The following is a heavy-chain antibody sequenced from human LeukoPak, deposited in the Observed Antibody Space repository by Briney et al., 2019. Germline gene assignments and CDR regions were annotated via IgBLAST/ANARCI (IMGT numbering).Heavy chain of an antibody. V-gene: IGHV4-34*01. CDR2: INHSGST. Sequence: SETLSFTCAVYGGSFSGYYWSWIRQPPGKGLEWIGEINHSGSTNYNPSLKSRVTISVDTSKNQFSLKLSSVTTADTAVYYCARDNCSGGSCYSGNWFDPWGQGTLVTVSS. D-gene: IGHD2-15*01. CDR3: ARDNCSGGSCYSGNWFDP. CDR1: GGSFSGYY. J-gene: IGHJ5*02.